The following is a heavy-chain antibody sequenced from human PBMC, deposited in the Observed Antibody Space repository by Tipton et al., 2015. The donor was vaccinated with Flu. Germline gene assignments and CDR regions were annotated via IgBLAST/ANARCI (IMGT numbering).Heavy chain of an antibody. CDR3: ARGGLAPGEY. J-gene: IGHJ4*02. V-gene: IGHV3-30*03. Sequence: RSLRLSCAASGFTFSTYGMHWVRQAPGKGLEWVAVISRDGSDKYYADSVKGRYIISRDNSKNTLYLQMNSLRAEDTAVYYCARGGLAPGEYWGQGTLVTVSS. D-gene: IGHD3-16*01. CDR2: ISRDGSDK. CDR1: GFTFSTYG.